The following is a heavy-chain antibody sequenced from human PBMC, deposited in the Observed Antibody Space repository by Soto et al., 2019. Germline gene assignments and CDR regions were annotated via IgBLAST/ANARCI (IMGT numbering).Heavy chain of an antibody. CDR3: ASTYYFESPPVNFDY. J-gene: IGHJ4*02. V-gene: IGHV3-30*04. CDR2: ISYDGRRK. D-gene: IGHD3-22*01. CDR1: RFTFSSYA. Sequence: QVQLVESGGGVVQPGRSLRLSCAASRFTFSSYAMHWVRQAPGKGLEWVAVISYDGRRKYYADSVKGRFTISRDNSKNTLYLQLNSLRAEDTAVYYCASTYYFESPPVNFDYWGQGTLVTVSS.